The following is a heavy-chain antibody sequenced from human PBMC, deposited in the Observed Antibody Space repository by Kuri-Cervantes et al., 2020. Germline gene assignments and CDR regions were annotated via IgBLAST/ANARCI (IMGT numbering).Heavy chain of an antibody. CDR1: GVSISSSSYY. V-gene: IGHV4-39*01. CDR3: ARLLDEHAFDI. CDR2: FYYSGST. D-gene: IGHD1-1*01. Sequence: SETLSLTCTVSGVSISSSSYYWGWIRQPPGKGLEWIGSFYYSGSTYYNPSLRSLVTISVDKSKNQFSLKLSSVTAADTAVYYWARLLDEHAFDIWGQGTMVTVSS. J-gene: IGHJ3*02.